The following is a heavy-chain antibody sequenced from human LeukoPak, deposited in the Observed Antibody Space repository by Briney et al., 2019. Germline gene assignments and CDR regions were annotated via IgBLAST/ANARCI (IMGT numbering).Heavy chain of an antibody. CDR2: TYYRSKWYN. CDR3: ARDLSSITMVRGVIIVGLYYFDY. D-gene: IGHD3-10*01. V-gene: IGHV6-1*01. J-gene: IGHJ4*02. CDR1: GDSVSSNSAA. Sequence: SQTLSLTCAISGDSVSSNSAAWNWIRQSPSRGLEWLGGTYYRSKWYNDYAVSVKSRITINPDTSKNQFSLQLNSVTPEDTAVYYCARDLSSITMVRGVIIVGLYYFDYWGQGTLVTVSS.